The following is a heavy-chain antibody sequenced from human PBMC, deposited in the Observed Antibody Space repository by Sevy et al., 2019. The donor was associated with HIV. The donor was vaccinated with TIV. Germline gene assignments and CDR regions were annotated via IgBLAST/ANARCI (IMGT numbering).Heavy chain of an antibody. CDR1: GFTFIDYY. Sequence: GGSLRLSCAASGFTFIDYYMSWIRQAPGKGLEWLSYISGSDNTIYYADSVKGRFTISRDNAKNSLYLQMNSLRAEDTAVYYCARDHVKDGDLGDYYYYTMDVWGQGTSVTVSS. CDR3: ARDHVKDGDLGDYYYYTMDV. CDR2: ISGSDNTI. D-gene: IGHD4-17*01. V-gene: IGHV3-11*01. J-gene: IGHJ6*02.